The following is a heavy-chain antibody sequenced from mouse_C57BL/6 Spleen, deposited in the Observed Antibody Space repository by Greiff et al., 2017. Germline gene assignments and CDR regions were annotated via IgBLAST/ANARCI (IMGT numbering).Heavy chain of an antibody. J-gene: IGHJ1*03. CDR2: IDPSDSYT. Sequence: QVQLQQSGAELVMPGASVKLSCKASGYTFTSYWMHWVKQRPGQGLEWIGEIDPSDSYTNYNQKFKGKSTLTVDKSSSTAYMQLSSLPSEDSAVYYCAREGSTVVARGYFDVWGTGTTVTVSS. D-gene: IGHD1-1*01. CDR1: GYTFTSYW. V-gene: IGHV1-69*01. CDR3: AREGSTVVARGYFDV.